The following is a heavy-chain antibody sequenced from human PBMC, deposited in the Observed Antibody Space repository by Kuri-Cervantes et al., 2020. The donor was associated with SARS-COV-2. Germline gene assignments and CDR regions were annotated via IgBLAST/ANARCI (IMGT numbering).Heavy chain of an antibody. CDR1: GCTFSSYG. J-gene: IGHJ4*02. CDR2: IWYDGSNK. Sequence: GESLKISCAASGCTFSSYGMHWVRQAPGKGLEWVAVIWYDGSNKYYADSVKCRFTISRDNSKNTLYLQMKSLRAEDTAVYNCAKDFWSGYYYFDYSGQGTLVTVSS. V-gene: IGHV3-30*02. CDR3: AKDFWSGYYYFDY. D-gene: IGHD3-3*01.